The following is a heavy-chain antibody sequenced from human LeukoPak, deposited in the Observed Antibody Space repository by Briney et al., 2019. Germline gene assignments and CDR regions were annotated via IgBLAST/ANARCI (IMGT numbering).Heavy chain of an antibody. CDR1: GGSISSSSYY. Sequence: SETLSLTCTVSGGSISSSSYYWGWIRQPPGKGLEWIGSIYYSESTYYNPSLKSRVTISVDTSKNQFSLNLSSVTAADTAVYYCARLYYDSSGYYQICYFDYWGQGTQVTVSS. V-gene: IGHV4-39*01. J-gene: IGHJ4*02. D-gene: IGHD3-22*01. CDR3: ARLYYDSSGYYQICYFDY. CDR2: IYYSEST.